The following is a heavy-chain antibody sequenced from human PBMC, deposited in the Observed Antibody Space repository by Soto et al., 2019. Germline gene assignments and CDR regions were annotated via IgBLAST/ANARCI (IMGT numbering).Heavy chain of an antibody. CDR3: ANAAMVDYYGMDV. D-gene: IGHD5-18*01. CDR1: GFTFSSYG. V-gene: IGHV3-30*18. Sequence: QVQLVESGGGVVQPGRSLRLSCAASGFTFSSYGMHWVRQAPGKGLEWVAVISYDGSNKYYADSVKGRFTISRDNSKNTLYLQMNSLRAEDTAVYYCANAAMVDYYGMDVWGQGTTVTVSS. CDR2: ISYDGSNK. J-gene: IGHJ6*02.